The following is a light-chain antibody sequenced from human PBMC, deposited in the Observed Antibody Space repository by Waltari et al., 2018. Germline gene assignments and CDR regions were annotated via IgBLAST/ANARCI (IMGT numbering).Light chain of an antibody. CDR3: QHYDSYSAT. CDR1: QSILRS. Sequence: DIQMTQSPSTLSASVGARFTITCRASQSILRSLAWYQQKPGKAPKLLSYKASIVESGVPSRISGGGSGTEFTLTISSLQPDDFATYYCQHYDSYSATFGRGTKIEIK. J-gene: IGKJ3*01. CDR2: KAS. V-gene: IGKV1-5*03.